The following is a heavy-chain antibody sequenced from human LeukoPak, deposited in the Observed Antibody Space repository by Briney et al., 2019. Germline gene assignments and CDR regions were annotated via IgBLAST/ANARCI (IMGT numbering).Heavy chain of an antibody. J-gene: IGHJ4*01. CDR2: FKPNTRTA. D-gene: IGHD3-16*01. V-gene: IGHV1-46*01. CDR3: VREKDGGTCDY. CDR1: GYTFTTYF. Sequence: GASVKVSCRASGYTFTTYFLHWVRQAPGQGLEWMGTFKPNTRTAHQGLRFRDRVRMTGDMSASTVFLELNSLRSDDTAVYYCVREKDGGTCDYWGQGTLVTVST.